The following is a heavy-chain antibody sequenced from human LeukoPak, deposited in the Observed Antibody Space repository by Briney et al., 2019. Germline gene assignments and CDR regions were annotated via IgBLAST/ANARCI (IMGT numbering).Heavy chain of an antibody. CDR1: GFTSSSYA. CDR3: AKSRVAVAAPRNWFDP. Sequence: PGGSLRLSCAASGFTSSSYAMSWVRQAPGKGLEWVSTISGSGLSTYYADSVKGRFTISRDNSNNTLYLQMNSLRVEDAAVYYCAKSRVAVAAPRNWFDPWGQGTLVTVSS. CDR2: ISGSGLST. J-gene: IGHJ5*02. D-gene: IGHD6-19*01. V-gene: IGHV3-23*01.